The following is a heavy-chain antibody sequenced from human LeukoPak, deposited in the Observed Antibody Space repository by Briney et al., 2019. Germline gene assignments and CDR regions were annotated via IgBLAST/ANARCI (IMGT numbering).Heavy chain of an antibody. CDR1: GFDFGNYA. D-gene: IGHD5-24*01. CDR3: AKGSLEMAPVDFEF. Sequence: GGSLRLSCAASGFDFGNYAMHWVRQAPGKGLQWVASINWSSKMVAYAASVKGRFTISRDNAKNSLYLQMNSLTSEDTAFYFCAKGSLEMAPVDFEFWGQGTLVTVSS. CDR2: INWSSKMV. J-gene: IGHJ4*02. V-gene: IGHV3-9*01.